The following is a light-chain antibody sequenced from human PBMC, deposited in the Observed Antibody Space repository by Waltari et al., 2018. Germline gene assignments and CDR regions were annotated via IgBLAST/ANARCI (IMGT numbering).Light chain of an antibody. J-gene: IGKJ5*01. V-gene: IGKV3-11*01. Sequence: EIVLTQSPATLSLSPGERATLSCRASQSVSSYLVWYQQKPGQTPRRLTDGASNRATGIPARFSGSGSGTDFTLTISSLESEDFAVYYCHQRSNWPITFGQGTRLEIK. CDR1: QSVSSY. CDR2: GAS. CDR3: HQRSNWPIT.